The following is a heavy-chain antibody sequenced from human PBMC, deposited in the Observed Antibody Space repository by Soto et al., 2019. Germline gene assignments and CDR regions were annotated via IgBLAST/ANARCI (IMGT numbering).Heavy chain of an antibody. J-gene: IGHJ6*02. V-gene: IGHV1-69*08. D-gene: IGHD2-2*03. CDR1: GGTFSSHT. CDR2: IIPILGIT. CDR3: AKDGWRGDAYYYYDMDV. Sequence: QVQLVQSGAEVKKPGSSVKVSCKASGGTFSSHTINWVRQAPGQGLEWMGRIIPILGITNYAQRFQGRVTIIADKVTSTASMELSSLRSEDTAVYYCAKDGWRGDAYYYYDMDVWGQGTTVTVSS.